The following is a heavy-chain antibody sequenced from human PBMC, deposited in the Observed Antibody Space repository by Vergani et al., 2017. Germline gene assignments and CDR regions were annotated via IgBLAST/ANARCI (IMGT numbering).Heavy chain of an antibody. CDR2: IYYSGST. CDR3: ARAYESGYSSSWYVGTFDY. CDR1: GGSISSYY. V-gene: IGHV4-59*12. D-gene: IGHD6-13*01. Sequence: QVQLQESGPGLVKPSETLSLTCTVSGGSISSYYWSWIRQPPGKGLEWIGYIYYSGSTNYNPSLKSRVTISVDTSNNQFSLKLSSVTAADTAVYYCARAYESGYSSSWYVGTFDYWGQGTLVTVSS. J-gene: IGHJ4*02.